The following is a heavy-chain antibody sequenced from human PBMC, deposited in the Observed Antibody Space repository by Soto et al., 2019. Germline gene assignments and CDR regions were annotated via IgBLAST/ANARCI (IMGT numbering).Heavy chain of an antibody. CDR1: GFTFSNAW. CDR3: TTDLLRAAAGKGLQH. V-gene: IGHV3-15*01. Sequence: GGSLRLSCAASGFTFSNAWMSWVRQAPGKGLEWVGRIKSKTDGGTTDYAAPVKGRFTISRDDSKNTLYLQMNSLKTEDPAVYYCTTDLLRAAAGKGLQHWGQGTLVTVSS. CDR2: IKSKTDGGTT. D-gene: IGHD6-13*01. J-gene: IGHJ1*01.